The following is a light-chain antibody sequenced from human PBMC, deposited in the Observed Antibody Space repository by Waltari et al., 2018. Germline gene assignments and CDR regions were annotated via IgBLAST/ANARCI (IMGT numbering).Light chain of an antibody. V-gene: IGLV4-69*01. CDR2: LNSDGAH. J-gene: IGLJ3*02. CDR3: QTWGTCIRV. Sequence: QLVLTQSPSASSSLGASVKLTCTLPSRHSNYAIPWPQQQPEKGPRYLMKLNSDGAHNKGDGIPDRFSGSSSGAGRYLAISSLQSEDEADDYCQTWGTCIRVFGGGTKLTGL. CDR1: SRHSNYA.